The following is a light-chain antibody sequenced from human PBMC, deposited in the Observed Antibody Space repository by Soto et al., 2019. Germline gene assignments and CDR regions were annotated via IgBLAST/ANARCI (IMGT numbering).Light chain of an antibody. Sequence: QTVVTQEPSFSVSPGGTVTLTCGLSSGSVSTSYYPSWYQQTPGQAPRTLIYNTNTRSSGVPDRFSGSILGNKAALTITGAQADDESDYYCVLYMDRGSSRVFGGGTKVTVL. CDR3: VLYMDRGSSRV. V-gene: IGLV8-61*01. J-gene: IGLJ3*02. CDR2: NTN. CDR1: SGSVSTSYY.